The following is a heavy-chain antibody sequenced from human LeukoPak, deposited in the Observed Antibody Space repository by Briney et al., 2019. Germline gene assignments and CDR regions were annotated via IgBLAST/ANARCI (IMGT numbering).Heavy chain of an antibody. J-gene: IGHJ6*03. D-gene: IGHD3-10*01. Sequence: SETLSLTCTVSGGSISSYCWSWLRQPPGKGLEWLGYIYYSGSTNYNPSLKSRVTISVDTSKNQCSLKLSSVTAADTAVYYCARGRSSMVRGYYYYYMDVWGKGTTVTISS. CDR2: IYYSGST. CDR3: ARGRSSMVRGYYYYYMDV. V-gene: IGHV4-59*01. CDR1: GGSISSYC.